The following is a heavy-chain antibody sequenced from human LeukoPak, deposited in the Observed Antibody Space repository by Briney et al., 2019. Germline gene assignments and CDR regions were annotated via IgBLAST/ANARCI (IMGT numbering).Heavy chain of an antibody. CDR1: GFTFSSYE. CDR2: ISSSGSTI. Sequence: GGSLRLSCAASGFTFSSYEMNWVRQAPGKGLEWVSYISSSGSTIYYADSVKGRFTISRDNAKNSLYLQMNSLRAEDTAVYYCARDPPYDSSGYNYYYGMDVWGQGTTVTVPS. J-gene: IGHJ6*02. V-gene: IGHV3-48*03. D-gene: IGHD3-22*01. CDR3: ARDPPYDSSGYNYYYGMDV.